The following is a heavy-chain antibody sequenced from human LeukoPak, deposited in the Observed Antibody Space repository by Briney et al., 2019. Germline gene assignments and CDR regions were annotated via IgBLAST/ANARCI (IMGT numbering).Heavy chain of an antibody. CDR1: GFTFSSYG. J-gene: IGHJ4*02. V-gene: IGHV3-33*06. CDR3: AKDTAARPLDY. CDR2: IWYDGSNK. D-gene: IGHD6-6*01. Sequence: GRSLRLSCAASGFTFSSYGMHWVRQAPGKGLEWVAVIWYDGSNKYYADSVKGRFTISRDNSKNTLYLQMNSLRAEDTAVYYCAKDTAARPLDYWGQGTLVTVSS.